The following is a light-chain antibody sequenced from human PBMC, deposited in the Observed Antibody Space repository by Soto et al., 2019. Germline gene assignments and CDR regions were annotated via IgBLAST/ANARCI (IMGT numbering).Light chain of an antibody. V-gene: IGLV2-14*03. CDR3: SSYTSSSTLI. J-gene: IGLJ2*01. Sequence: QSALTQPASVSGSPGQSITISCTGTSSDVGGYNFVSWYQQHPGKAPKFLIYDVRNRPSGVSNRFSGSRSGNMASLTISGLQAEDEAYYYCSSYTSSSTLIFGGGTKLTVL. CDR1: SSDVGGYNF. CDR2: DVR.